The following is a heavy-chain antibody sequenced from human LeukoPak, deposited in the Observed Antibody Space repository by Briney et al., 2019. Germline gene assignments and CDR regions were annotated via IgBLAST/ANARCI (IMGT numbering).Heavy chain of an antibody. CDR1: GLTFSTYT. D-gene: IGHD3-9*01. CDR2: ISSSSSYL. CDR3: ARGADYDILTGYMDV. Sequence: GGSLRLSCAASGLTFSTYTMNWVRQAPGKGLEWVSSISSSSSYLYYADSVKGRFTISRANAKDSLYLEMNSLRAEDTAVYYCARGADYDILTGYMDVWGKGTTVTVSS. V-gene: IGHV3-21*01. J-gene: IGHJ6*03.